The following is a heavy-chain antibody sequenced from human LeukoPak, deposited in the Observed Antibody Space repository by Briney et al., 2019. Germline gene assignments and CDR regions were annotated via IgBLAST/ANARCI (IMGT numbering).Heavy chain of an antibody. V-gene: IGHV3-30*02. D-gene: IGHD4-23*01. CDR3: AKALTTVVTPLDY. J-gene: IGHJ4*02. Sequence: GESLRLSCAASGFTFSNYGMHWVRPAPGEGLEWVSFIRYDGSNKYYADSVKGRFTISRHNSKNTLFLQMNSLRAEDTAVYYCAKALTTVVTPLDYWGPGTLVTVSS. CDR2: IRYDGSNK. CDR1: GFTFSNYG.